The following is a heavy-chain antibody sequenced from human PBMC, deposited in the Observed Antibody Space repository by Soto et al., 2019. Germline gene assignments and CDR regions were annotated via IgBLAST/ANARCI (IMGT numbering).Heavy chain of an antibody. J-gene: IGHJ6*02. CDR2: IIPIFGTA. D-gene: IGHD2-2*01. Sequence: QVQLVQSGAEVKKPGSSVKVSCKASGGTFSSYAISWVRQAPGQGLEWMGGIIPIFGTANYAQKFQGRVTMPADESTRTAYMALSSLRSEDTAVYYCARHVPAAGYYYGMDVWGQGTTVTVSS. CDR3: ARHVPAAGYYYGMDV. V-gene: IGHV1-69*12. CDR1: GGTFSSYA.